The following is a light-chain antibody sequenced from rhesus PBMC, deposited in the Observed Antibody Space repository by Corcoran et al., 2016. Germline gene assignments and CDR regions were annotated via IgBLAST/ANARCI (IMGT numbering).Light chain of an antibody. CDR1: QGITND. CDR2: EAS. CDR3: QHYYSSPRT. J-gene: IGKJ1*01. Sequence: DIQMTQSPSSLSASVGDRVTITRRASQGITNDLAWYQQKPGETPKLLNYEASSLQSGIPSRFSGSGSGTDFTLPISSLQPEDFATYYCQHYYSSPRTFGQGIKVEIK. V-gene: IGKV1-21*01.